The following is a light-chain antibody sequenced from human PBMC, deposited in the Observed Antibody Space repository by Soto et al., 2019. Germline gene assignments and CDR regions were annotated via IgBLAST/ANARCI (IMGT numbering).Light chain of an antibody. Sequence: EIVMTQSPATLSASPGDRVTFSCRASQSVYTNLAWYQQKPGQAPRLLIYGASTRSAGVPARFSGSGSGTEFTLTISSLQSEVFAVYYCQQYDNWPPWTFGLGTKV. J-gene: IGKJ1*01. CDR1: QSVYTN. V-gene: IGKV3-15*01. CDR2: GAS. CDR3: QQYDNWPPWT.